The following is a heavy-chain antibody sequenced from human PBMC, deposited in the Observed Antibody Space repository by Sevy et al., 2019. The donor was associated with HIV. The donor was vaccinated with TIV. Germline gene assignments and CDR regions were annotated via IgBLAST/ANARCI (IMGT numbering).Heavy chain of an antibody. J-gene: IGHJ6*02. V-gene: IGHV3-23*01. Sequence: GGSLRLSCAASGFTFSSYAMSWVRQAPGKGLEWVSAISGSGGSTYYADSVKGRFAISRDNSKNTLYLQMNSLRAEDTAVYYCAKDNRIAAASYGMDVWGQGTTVTVSS. CDR1: GFTFSSYA. D-gene: IGHD6-13*01. CDR3: AKDNRIAAASYGMDV. CDR2: ISGSGGST.